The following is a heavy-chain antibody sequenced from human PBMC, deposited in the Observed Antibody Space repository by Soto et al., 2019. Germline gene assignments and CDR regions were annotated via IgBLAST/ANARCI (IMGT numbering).Heavy chain of an antibody. Sequence: EVQLLESGGGLVQPGGSLRLSCAASGFTFSSYAMSWVRKAQGKGLEWVSAISGSGGSTYYADSVKGRFTISRDNSKNTLYLQMNSLRAEDTAVYYCAKDNGNSYGSYWGQGTLVTVSS. CDR2: ISGSGGST. V-gene: IGHV3-23*01. D-gene: IGHD5-18*01. CDR3: AKDNGNSYGSY. CDR1: GFTFSSYA. J-gene: IGHJ4*02.